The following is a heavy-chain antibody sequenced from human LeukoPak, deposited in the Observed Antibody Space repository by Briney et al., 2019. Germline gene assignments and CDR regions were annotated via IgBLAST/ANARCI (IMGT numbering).Heavy chain of an antibody. CDR2: ISSSSSYI. J-gene: IGHJ4*02. V-gene: IGHV3-21*01. CDR1: GFTFSSYS. D-gene: IGHD6-6*01. Sequence: PGGSLRLSCAASGFTFSSYSMNWVRQAPGKGLEWFSSISSSSSYIYYADSVKGRFTISRDNAKNSLYLQMNSLRAEDTAVYYCARDEQLVQGLLDYWGQGTLVTVSS. CDR3: ARDEQLVQGLLDY.